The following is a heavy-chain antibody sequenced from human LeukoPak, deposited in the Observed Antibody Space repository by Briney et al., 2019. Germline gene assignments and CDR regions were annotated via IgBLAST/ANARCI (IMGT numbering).Heavy chain of an antibody. V-gene: IGHV1-2*02. CDR2: INPNSGAT. J-gene: IGHJ6*02. Sequence: ASVKVSCKASGYTFIAYYMFWVRQAPGQGLEWMGWINPNSGATGHAQKFQGRVTMTRDTSISTSYMEVTGLRSDDTAVYYCARDDRPLWFGEHFYGMDVWGQGATVTVSS. CDR1: GYTFIAYY. D-gene: IGHD3-10*01. CDR3: ARDDRPLWFGEHFYGMDV.